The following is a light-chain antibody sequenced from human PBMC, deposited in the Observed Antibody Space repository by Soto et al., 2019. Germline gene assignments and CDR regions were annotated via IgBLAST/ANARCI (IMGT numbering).Light chain of an antibody. CDR3: QQYGGSSGT. Sequence: EIVLTQSPGTLSLSPGERATLSCRASQSVSSNYLAWYQQKPGQAPRLLIYGASSRATGIPDRFSGSGSGTDFTLTISRLELEDFAVYYCQQYGGSSGTFGQGTKVEIK. V-gene: IGKV3-20*01. CDR1: QSVSSNY. J-gene: IGKJ1*01. CDR2: GAS.